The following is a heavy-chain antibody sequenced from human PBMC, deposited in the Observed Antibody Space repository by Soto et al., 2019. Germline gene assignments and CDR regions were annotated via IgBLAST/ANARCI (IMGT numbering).Heavy chain of an antibody. D-gene: IGHD4-17*01. J-gene: IGHJ4*02. CDR3: ARAYGYYFDY. CDR2: IYHSGST. V-gene: IGHV4-30-2*01. CDR1: GGSIISGGYS. Sequence: SETLSLTCAVSGGSIISGGYSWILIRQPPGKGLEWIGYIYHSGSTYYNPSLKSRVTISVDRSKNQFSLKLSSVTAADTAVYYCARAYGYYFDYWGQGTLVTVSS.